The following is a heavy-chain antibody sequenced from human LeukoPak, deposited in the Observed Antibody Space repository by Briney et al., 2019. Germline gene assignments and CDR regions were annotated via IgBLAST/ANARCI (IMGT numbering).Heavy chain of an antibody. CDR1: GGSISSSNW. CDR3: AREDPGDAVWY. Sequence: SGTLSLTCAVSGGSISSSNWWSWVRQPPGKGLEWIGEIYHSGSTNYNPSLKSRVTISVDTSKNQFSLTLSSVTAADTAVYYCAREDPGDAVWYWGQGTLVTVSS. CDR2: IYHSGST. J-gene: IGHJ4*02. D-gene: IGHD7-27*01. V-gene: IGHV4-4*02.